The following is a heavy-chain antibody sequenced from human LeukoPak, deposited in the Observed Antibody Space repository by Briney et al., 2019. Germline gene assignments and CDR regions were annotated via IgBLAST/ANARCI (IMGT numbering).Heavy chain of an antibody. CDR1: GFNFDDYV. D-gene: IGHD2-15*01. V-gene: IGHV3-23*01. Sequence: PGGSLRLSCAASGFNFDDYVMTWVRQAPGKGLEWVSAISGSGGSTYYADSVKGRFTISRDNSKNTLYLQMNSLRAEDTAVYYCAKDHLTVVGASFDYWGQGTLVTVSS. J-gene: IGHJ4*02. CDR2: ISGSGGST. CDR3: AKDHLTVVGASFDY.